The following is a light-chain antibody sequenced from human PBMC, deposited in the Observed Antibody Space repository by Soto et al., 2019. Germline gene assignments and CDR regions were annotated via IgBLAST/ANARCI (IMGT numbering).Light chain of an antibody. J-gene: IGKJ4*01. V-gene: IGKV1-5*01. Sequence: DIQMTRSPSTLSASVGDRVTTTCRASQSLSGWLAWYQQKPGKAPNLLIYDTSSLKSGVPSRFSGSGSGTDFTLTISSLQPEDFATYYCLQDYSFPRTFGGGTKVDIK. CDR1: QSLSGW. CDR3: LQDYSFPRT. CDR2: DTS.